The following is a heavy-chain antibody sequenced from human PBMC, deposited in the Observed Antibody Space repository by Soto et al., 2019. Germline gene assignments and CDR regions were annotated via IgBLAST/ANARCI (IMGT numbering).Heavy chain of an antibody. Sequence: EVRLVESGGGLVQPGGSLRLSCAASGFTFSSYSMNYVRQAPGKGLEGVSYISRSSSTIYYADSVKGRFTISRDNAKNSLYLQINRLRDEDTAVYYCARALWFGEDIDYWGQGTLVTVSS. CDR2: ISRSSSTI. CDR1: GFTFSSYS. D-gene: IGHD3-10*01. J-gene: IGHJ4*02. CDR3: ARALWFGEDIDY. V-gene: IGHV3-48*02.